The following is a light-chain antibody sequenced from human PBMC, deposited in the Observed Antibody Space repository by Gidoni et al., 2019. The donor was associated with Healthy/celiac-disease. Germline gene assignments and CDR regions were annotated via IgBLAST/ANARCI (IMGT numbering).Light chain of an antibody. J-gene: IGKJ4*01. V-gene: IGKV3-11*01. CDR1: QSVSSY. CDR2: DAS. CDR3: QHRSNWPALT. Sequence: EIGLTQSPATLSLSPGERATLSCRASQSVSSYLAWYQQKPGQAPRLLIYDASNRATGIPARFSGSGSGTDFTLTISSLEPEDFAVYYCQHRSNWPALTFGGGTKVEIK.